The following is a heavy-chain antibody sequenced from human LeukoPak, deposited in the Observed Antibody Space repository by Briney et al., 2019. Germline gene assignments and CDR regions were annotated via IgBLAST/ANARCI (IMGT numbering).Heavy chain of an antibody. V-gene: IGHV4-39*02. Sequence: SETLSLTCSVSGGSISSSVYYWGWVRQPPGKGLEWIGTIFLSGITYYNPSLKSRVTMSVDTSKNHVSLKLSSVTAADTAVYYCARVRCSSTSCYENYYYYYMDVWGKGTTVTVSS. CDR1: GGSISSSVYY. D-gene: IGHD2-2*01. CDR3: ARVRCSSTSCYENYYYYYMDV. CDR2: IFLSGIT. J-gene: IGHJ6*03.